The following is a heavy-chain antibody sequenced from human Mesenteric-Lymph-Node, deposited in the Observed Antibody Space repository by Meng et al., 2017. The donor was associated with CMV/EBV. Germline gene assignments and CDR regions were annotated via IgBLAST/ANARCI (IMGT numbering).Heavy chain of an antibody. CDR1: GYSFNNYG. J-gene: IGHJ6*02. V-gene: IGHV1-18*04. D-gene: IGHD3-16*01. CDR2: ISAYNGNT. Sequence: ASVKVSCKASGYSFNNYGVSWVRQAPGQGLEWMGWISAYNGNTNYEQKVQGRVTMTTDTSTSTAYMELRSLRSDDTAVYYCAIGSSFAGGGYGMDVWGQGTTVTVSS. CDR3: AIGSSFAGGGYGMDV.